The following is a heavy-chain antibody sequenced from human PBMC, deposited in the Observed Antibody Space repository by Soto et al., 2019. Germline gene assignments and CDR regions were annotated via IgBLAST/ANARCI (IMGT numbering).Heavy chain of an antibody. CDR3: ARVRRYDSSRKLDY. V-gene: IGHV4-34*01. CDR1: GGSFSGYY. D-gene: IGHD3-22*01. CDR2: INHSGST. J-gene: IGHJ4*02. Sequence: SETLSLTCAVYGGSFSGYYWSWIRQPPGKGLAWIGEINHSGSTNYNPSLKSRVTISVDTSKNQFSLKLSSVTAADTAVYYCARVRRYDSSRKLDYWGQGTLVTVSS.